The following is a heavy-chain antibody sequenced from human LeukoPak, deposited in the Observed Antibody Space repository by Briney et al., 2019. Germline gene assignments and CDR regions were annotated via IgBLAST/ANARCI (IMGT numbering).Heavy chain of an antibody. V-gene: IGHV4-39*07. CDR2: IYYSGST. CDR3: ARDPKPDYDFWSGSLNWFDP. D-gene: IGHD3-3*01. Sequence: PSETLSLTCTVSGGSISSSSYYWGWIRQPPGKGLEWIGSIYYSGSTYYNPSLKSRVTISVDASKNQFSLKLSSVTAADTAVYYCARDPKPDYDFWSGSLNWFDPWGQGTLVTVSS. CDR1: GGSISSSSYY. J-gene: IGHJ5*02.